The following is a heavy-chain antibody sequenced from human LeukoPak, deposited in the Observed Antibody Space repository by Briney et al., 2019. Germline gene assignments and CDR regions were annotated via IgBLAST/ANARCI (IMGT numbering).Heavy chain of an antibody. CDR2: IPHDGSNA. V-gene: IGHV3-30*03. CDR3: ATGSDYYYAS. D-gene: IGHD3-3*01. CDR1: GFTFTRNC. J-gene: IGHJ5*02. Sequence: GGSLRLSCVACGFTFTRNCMHWVRQAPGKGLEWVAAIPHDGSNALYADSVKRRFIISRDDSKNTQYLQMNSLRIEDSAMYYCATGSDYYYASWGQGTLVTVSS.